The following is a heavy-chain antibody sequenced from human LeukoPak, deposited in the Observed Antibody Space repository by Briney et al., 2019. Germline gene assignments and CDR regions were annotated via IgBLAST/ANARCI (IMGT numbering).Heavy chain of an antibody. V-gene: IGHV1-69*01. CDR1: GGTFSSYA. J-gene: IGHJ6*02. Sequence: SVKVSCKASGGTFSSYAISWVRQAPGQGLEWMGGIIPIFGTANYAQKFQGRVTITADESTSTAYMELSSLRSEGTAVYYCARDIRYSSSPGVYYYYYYGMDVWGQGTTVTVSS. CDR2: IIPIFGTA. D-gene: IGHD6-6*01. CDR3: ARDIRYSSSPGVYYYYYYGMDV.